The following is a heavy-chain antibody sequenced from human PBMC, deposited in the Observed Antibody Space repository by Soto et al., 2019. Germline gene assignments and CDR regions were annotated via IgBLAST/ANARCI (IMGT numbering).Heavy chain of an antibody. CDR2: INWNGGST. V-gene: IGHV3-20*01. Sequence: EVQLVESGGGVVRPGGSLRLSCAASGFPFDDYGMSWVRQAPGKVLEWVSGINWNGGSTGYADSVKGRFTISRDNAKNSLYLQMNSLRAEDTALYHCARADSSGYYYYFDYWGQGTLVTVSS. CDR1: GFPFDDYG. D-gene: IGHD3-22*01. J-gene: IGHJ4*02. CDR3: ARADSSGYYYYFDY.